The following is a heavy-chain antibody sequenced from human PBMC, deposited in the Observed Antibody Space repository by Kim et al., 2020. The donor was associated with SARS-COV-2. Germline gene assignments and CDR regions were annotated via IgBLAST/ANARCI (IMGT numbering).Heavy chain of an antibody. CDR1: GGTFSSYA. D-gene: IGHD3-22*01. CDR3: ARGMGYYYENQRGGMDV. Sequence: SVKVSCKASGGTFSSYAISWVRQAPGQGLEWMGGIIPIFGTANYAQKFQGRVTITADESTSTAYMELSSLRSEDTAVYYCARGMGYYYENQRGGMDVWGQGTTVTVSS. J-gene: IGHJ6*02. V-gene: IGHV1-69*13. CDR2: IIPIFGTA.